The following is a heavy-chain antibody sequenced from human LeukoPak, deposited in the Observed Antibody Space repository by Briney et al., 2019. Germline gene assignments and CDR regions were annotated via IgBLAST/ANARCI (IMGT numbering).Heavy chain of an antibody. V-gene: IGHV1-2*02. CDR1: GYTFTSYY. Sequence: ASVKVSCKASGYTFTSYYMHWVRQAPGQGLEWMGRINPNSGGTNYAQKFQGRVTVTRDTSINTAYMELSRLRSDDTAVYYCARAGVWDYSDTSGYHNAAFDIWGQGTMVTVSS. D-gene: IGHD3-22*01. CDR3: ARAGVWDYSDTSGYHNAAFDI. CDR2: INPNSGGT. J-gene: IGHJ3*02.